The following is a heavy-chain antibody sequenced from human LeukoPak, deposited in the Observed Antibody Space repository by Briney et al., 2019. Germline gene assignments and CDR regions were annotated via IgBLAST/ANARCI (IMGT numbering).Heavy chain of an antibody. CDR1: GGSTSSYY. CDR3: ARGGYGGIRG. CDR2: IYYSGST. D-gene: IGHD4-23*01. J-gene: IGHJ4*02. V-gene: IGHV4-59*01. Sequence: SETLSLTCTVSGGSTSSYYWSWIRQPPGKGLEWIGYIYYSGSTNYNPSLKSRVTISVDTSKNQFSLKLSSVTAADTAVYYCARGGYGGIRGWGQGTLVTVSS.